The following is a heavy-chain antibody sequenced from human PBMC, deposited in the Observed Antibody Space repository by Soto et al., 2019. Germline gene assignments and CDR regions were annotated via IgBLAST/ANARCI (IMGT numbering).Heavy chain of an antibody. Sequence: QIQLVQSGAEVKKPGASVKVSCKASGYTFSSYHITWVRQAPGQGLEWMGWISAYNGNTNYAQNLQGRVTMTTDPPTTPAYMELRTLRSADTAVYSCARDLPPVDYWGQGTLVTVSS. J-gene: IGHJ4*02. CDR2: ISAYNGNT. CDR1: GYTFSSYH. CDR3: ARDLPPVDY. V-gene: IGHV1-18*01.